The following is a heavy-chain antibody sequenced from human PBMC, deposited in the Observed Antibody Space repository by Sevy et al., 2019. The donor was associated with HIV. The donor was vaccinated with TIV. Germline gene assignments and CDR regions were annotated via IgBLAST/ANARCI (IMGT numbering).Heavy chain of an antibody. CDR1: GFTFSSFW. V-gene: IGHV3-7*03. Sequence: GGSRRLSCKASGFTFSSFWMQWVRQAPGKGLEWVANIRQDGSEMYYVGSVKGRFTISRDNAKNALYLQMDGLRAEDTAVYYCARRYFDLWGQGTLVTVSS. CDR3: ARRYFDL. J-gene: IGHJ4*02. CDR2: IRQDGSEM.